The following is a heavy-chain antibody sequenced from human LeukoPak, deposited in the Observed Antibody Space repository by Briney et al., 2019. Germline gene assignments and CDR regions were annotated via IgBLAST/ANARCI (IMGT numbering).Heavy chain of an antibody. CDR2: ISSSSSNI. CDR3: ASRSGWRYFDY. V-gene: IGHV3-48*01. Sequence: PGGSLRLSCAASGFTFSTYSMNWARQAPGKGLEWVSYISSSSSNIYYADSVKGRFTISRDNAKNSLFLQMNTLRVEDTAVYYCASRSGWRYFDYWGQGTLVTVSS. CDR1: GFTFSTYS. D-gene: IGHD6-19*01. J-gene: IGHJ4*02.